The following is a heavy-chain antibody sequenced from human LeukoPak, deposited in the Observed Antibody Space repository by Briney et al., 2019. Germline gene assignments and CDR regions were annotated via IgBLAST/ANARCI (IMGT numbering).Heavy chain of an antibody. CDR1: GVPFSEYY. CDR2: NSSSSSYT. V-gene: IGHV3-11*06. Sequence: GGSLSLSCVPSGVPFSEYYMREIRQAPGEALVGVSYNSSSSSYTNYADSVKGRFTISRDNAKNSLSLQLNSMIAEDTAVYYCARDPTTVTTSYGMDVWGKGTTVTVSS. D-gene: IGHD4-17*01. J-gene: IGHJ6*04. CDR3: ARDPTTVTTSYGMDV.